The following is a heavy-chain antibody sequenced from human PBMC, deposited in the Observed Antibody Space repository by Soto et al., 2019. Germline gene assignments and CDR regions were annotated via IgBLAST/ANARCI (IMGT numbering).Heavy chain of an antibody. D-gene: IGHD6-19*01. CDR1: GGSISSGDYY. Sequence: QVQLQESGPGLVKPSQTLSLTCTVSGGSISSGDYYWSWIRQPPGKGLEWIGYIYYSGSTYYNPSLKSRVTISVDTSKNQFSLKLSSVTAADTAVYYCARDSGWSRDYYYGMDVWGQGTTVTVSS. V-gene: IGHV4-30-4*01. J-gene: IGHJ6*02. CDR2: IYYSGST. CDR3: ARDSGWSRDYYYGMDV.